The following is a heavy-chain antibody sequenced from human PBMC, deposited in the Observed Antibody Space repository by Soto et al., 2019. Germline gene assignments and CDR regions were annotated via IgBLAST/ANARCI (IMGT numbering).Heavy chain of an antibody. CDR2: ISGSGGST. J-gene: IGHJ4*02. CDR1: GFTFSSYA. D-gene: IGHD5-12*01. CDR3: ANARGYSGYDSHY. Sequence: GGSLRLSCAASGFTFSSYAMSWVRQTPGKGLEWVSAISGSGGSTYYADSVKGRFTISRDNSKNTLYLQMNSLRAEDTAVYYCANARGYSGYDSHYWGQGTLVTVSS. V-gene: IGHV3-23*01.